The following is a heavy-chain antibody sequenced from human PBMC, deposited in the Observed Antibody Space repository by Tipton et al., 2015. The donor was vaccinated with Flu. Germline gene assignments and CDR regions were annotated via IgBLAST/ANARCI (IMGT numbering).Heavy chain of an antibody. CDR3: ARIYYYGSGDYYLDS. Sequence: TLSLTCTVSGGSISSGSYYWSWIRQPAGKGLEWIGRIYTTGSTNYNPSLKSRVTISADTSKNKFSLELRSVTAADTAVYYCARIYYYGSGDYYLDSWGQGTPVTVST. CDR2: IYTTGST. CDR1: GGSISSGSYY. V-gene: IGHV4-61*02. J-gene: IGHJ4*02. D-gene: IGHD3-10*01.